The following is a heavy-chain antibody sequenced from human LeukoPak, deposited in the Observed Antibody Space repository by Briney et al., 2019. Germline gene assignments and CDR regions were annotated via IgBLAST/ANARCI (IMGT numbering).Heavy chain of an antibody. J-gene: IGHJ6*02. CDR2: ISWNSGSK. Sequence: GRSLRLSCAASGFTFDDYAMHWVRQAPGKGLEWVSGISWNSGSKDSADSVKGRFTISRDNAKNSLYLQMNSLRAEDTALYYCAKDKGSSGSQYFGMDVWGQGTTVTVSS. CDR1: GFTFDDYA. V-gene: IGHV3-9*01. D-gene: IGHD6-19*01. CDR3: AKDKGSSGSQYFGMDV.